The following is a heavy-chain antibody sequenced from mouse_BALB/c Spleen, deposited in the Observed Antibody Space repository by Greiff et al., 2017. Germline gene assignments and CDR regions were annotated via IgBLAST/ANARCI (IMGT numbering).Heavy chain of an antibody. V-gene: IGHV5-17*02. Sequence: EVHLVESGGGLVQPGGSRKLSCAASGFTFSSFGMHWVRQAPEKGLEWVAYISSGSSTIYYADTVKGRFTISRDNPKNTLFLQMTSLRSEDTAMYYCARERTGTLAYWGQGTLVTVSA. CDR3: ARERTGTLAY. CDR2: ISSGSSTI. J-gene: IGHJ3*01. D-gene: IGHD4-1*01. CDR1: GFTFSSFG.